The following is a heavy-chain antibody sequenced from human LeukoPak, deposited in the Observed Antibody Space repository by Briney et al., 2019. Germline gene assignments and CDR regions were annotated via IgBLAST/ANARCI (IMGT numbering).Heavy chain of an antibody. CDR2: ISAYNGNT. J-gene: IGHJ3*02. V-gene: IGHV1-18*01. CDR3: ARVLGDIVVVVAATPHPYDAFDI. CDR1: GGTFSSYA. D-gene: IGHD2-15*01. Sequence: WASVKVSCKASGGTFSSYAISWVRQAPGQGLEWMGWISAYNGNTNYAQKLQGRVTMTTDTSTSTAYMELRSLRSDDTAVYYCARVLGDIVVVVAATPHPYDAFDIWGQGTMVTVSS.